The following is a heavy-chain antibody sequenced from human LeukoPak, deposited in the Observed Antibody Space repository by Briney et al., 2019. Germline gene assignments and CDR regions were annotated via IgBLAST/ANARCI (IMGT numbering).Heavy chain of an antibody. J-gene: IGHJ4*02. CDR1: GGSISSYY. D-gene: IGHD3-10*01. Sequence: SETLSLTCTVSGGSISSYYWSWIRQPAGKGLEWIGRIYTSGSTNYNPSLKSRVAISVDTSKNQFSLKLSSGTAADTAVYYCARSGYYYGSGSYPDYWGQGTLVTVSS. V-gene: IGHV4-4*07. CDR2: IYTSGST. CDR3: ARSGYYYGSGSYPDY.